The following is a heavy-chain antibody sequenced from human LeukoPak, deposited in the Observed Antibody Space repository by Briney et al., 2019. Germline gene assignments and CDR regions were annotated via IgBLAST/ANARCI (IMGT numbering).Heavy chain of an antibody. CDR1: GGSLIGYY. J-gene: IGHJ4*02. V-gene: IGHV4-4*07. Sequence: SETLSLTCTISGGSLIGYYWTWIRQPAGKGLEWIGRISSSGSTNYNPSLKSRVTMSVDTSKNQVSLRLSSVTAADTAVYYCARARSGWYFDYWGQGNLVTVFS. CDR2: ISSSGST. D-gene: IGHD6-19*01. CDR3: ARARSGWYFDY.